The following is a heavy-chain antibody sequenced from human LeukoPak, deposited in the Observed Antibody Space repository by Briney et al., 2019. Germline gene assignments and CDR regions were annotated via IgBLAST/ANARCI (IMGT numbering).Heavy chain of an antibody. J-gene: IGHJ6*02. CDR3: AREERYSSSWGRYYYYGMDV. CDR1: GGSISSYY. Sequence: SETLSLTCTVSGGSISSYYWSWIRQPPGKGLEWIVYIYFSGSTNYNPSLKSRVTISVDTSKNQFSLKLSSVTAADTAVYYCAREERYSSSWGRYYYYGMDVWGQGTTVTVSS. D-gene: IGHD6-13*01. V-gene: IGHV4-59*12. CDR2: IYFSGST.